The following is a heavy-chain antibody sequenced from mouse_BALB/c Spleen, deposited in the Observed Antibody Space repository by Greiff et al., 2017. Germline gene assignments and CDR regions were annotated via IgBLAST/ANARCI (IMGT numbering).Heavy chain of an antibody. CDR1: GFSLTSYD. CDR2: IWTGGGT. J-gene: IGHJ2*01. Sequence: QVQLQQSGPGLVAPSQSLSITCTVSGFSLTSYDISWIRQPPGKGLEWLGVIWTGGGTNYNSAFMSRLSISKDNSKSQVFLKMNSLQTDDTAIYYCVRGRDWGQGTTLTVSS. V-gene: IGHV2-9-2*01. CDR3: VRGRD.